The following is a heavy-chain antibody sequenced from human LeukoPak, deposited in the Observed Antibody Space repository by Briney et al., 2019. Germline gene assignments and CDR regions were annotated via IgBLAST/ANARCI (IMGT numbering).Heavy chain of an antibody. CDR1: GGSLSSYY. CDR3: ASGDAGIARFDY. V-gene: IGHV4-59*08. D-gene: IGHD6-13*01. Sequence: SETLSLTCTVSGGSLSSYYWTWIRQPPGKGLEWIGYIYYTGSSNYSPSLKSRVTISGDTSNNQFSLKLSSVTAADTAVYYCASGDAGIARFDYWGQGTLVTVSS. J-gene: IGHJ4*02. CDR2: IYYTGSS.